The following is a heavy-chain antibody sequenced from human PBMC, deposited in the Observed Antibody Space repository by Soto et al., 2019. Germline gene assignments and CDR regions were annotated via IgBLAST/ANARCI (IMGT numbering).Heavy chain of an antibody. CDR1: GFTFSSYG. CDR2: ISYDGSNK. CDR3: AKEWVYDSSGWSFDY. Sequence: QVQLVESGGGVVQPGRSLRLSCAASGFTFSSYGMHWVRQAPGQGLEWEAVISYDGSNKYYADSVKGRFTISIDNSKNTLYLQMNSLRAEDTAVYYCAKEWVYDSSGWSFDYWGQGTLVTSSS. J-gene: IGHJ4*02. D-gene: IGHD3-22*01. V-gene: IGHV3-30*18.